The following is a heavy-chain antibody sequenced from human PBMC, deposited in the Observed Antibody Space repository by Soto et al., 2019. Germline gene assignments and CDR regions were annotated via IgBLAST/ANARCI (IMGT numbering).Heavy chain of an antibody. Sequence: SETLSLTCTVSGGSISSSSYYWGWIRQPPGKGLEWIGSIYYSGSTYYNPSLKSRVTISVDTSKNQFSLKLSSVTAADTAVYYCARHSTEIFGVVTPPGSFDPWGQGTLVTVSS. D-gene: IGHD3-3*01. CDR2: IYYSGST. CDR3: ARHSTEIFGVVTPPGSFDP. V-gene: IGHV4-39*01. CDR1: GGSISSSSYY. J-gene: IGHJ5*02.